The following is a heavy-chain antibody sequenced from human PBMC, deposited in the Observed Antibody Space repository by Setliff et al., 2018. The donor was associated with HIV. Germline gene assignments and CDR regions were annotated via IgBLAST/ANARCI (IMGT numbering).Heavy chain of an antibody. J-gene: IGHJ6*03. D-gene: IGHD3-3*01. V-gene: IGHV1-69*05. Sequence: SVKVSCKASGGTFSSYAISCVRQDPGQGLEWMGGIIPIFGTANYAQKFQGRVTITTDESTSTAYMELSSLRSEDTAVYYCARGVQRPPHYSYYYMDVWGEGTMVTVSS. CDR1: GGTFSSYA. CDR3: ARGVQRPPHYSYYYMDV. CDR2: IIPIFGTA.